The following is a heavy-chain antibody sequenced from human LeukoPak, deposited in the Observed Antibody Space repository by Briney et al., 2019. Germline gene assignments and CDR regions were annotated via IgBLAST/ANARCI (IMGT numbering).Heavy chain of an antibody. Sequence: ASVKVSCKVSGYTLTELSMHWVRQAPGKWLEWMGGFDPEDGETIYAQKFQGRVTMTEDTSTDTAYMELSSLRSEDTAVYYCARGCGGDCRGNAFDIWGQGTMATVSS. V-gene: IGHV1-24*01. J-gene: IGHJ3*02. CDR1: GYTLTELS. CDR3: ARGCGGDCRGNAFDI. CDR2: FDPEDGET. D-gene: IGHD2-21*02.